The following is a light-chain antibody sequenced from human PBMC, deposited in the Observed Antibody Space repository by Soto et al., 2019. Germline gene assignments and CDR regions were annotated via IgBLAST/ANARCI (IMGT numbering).Light chain of an antibody. CDR1: RSNIGSNY. V-gene: IGLV1-47*01. CDR2: RNN. Sequence: QSVLTQPPSASGTPGQSVTISCSGSRSNIGSNYVYWYQPLPGTAPKLLIYRNNQRPLGVPDRFSGSKSGTSASLAISGLRSEDEADYYCPAWDDSLRGVFGGGTKLTVL. J-gene: IGLJ2*01. CDR3: PAWDDSLRGV.